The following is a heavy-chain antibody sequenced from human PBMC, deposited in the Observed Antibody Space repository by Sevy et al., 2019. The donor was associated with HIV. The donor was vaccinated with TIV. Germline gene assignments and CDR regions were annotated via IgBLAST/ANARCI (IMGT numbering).Heavy chain of an antibody. Sequence: GGSLRISCAASGFTFSPYAMSWVRQAPGKGLEWVSAISGSGGSTYNADSVEGRFTISRDNSKNTLYLEMNSLRVEDTAVYYCAKGDRSFYGFDVWGQGTTVTVSS. CDR1: GFTFSPYA. CDR2: ISGSGGST. V-gene: IGHV3-23*01. CDR3: AKGDRSFYGFDV. J-gene: IGHJ6*02. D-gene: IGHD3-22*01.